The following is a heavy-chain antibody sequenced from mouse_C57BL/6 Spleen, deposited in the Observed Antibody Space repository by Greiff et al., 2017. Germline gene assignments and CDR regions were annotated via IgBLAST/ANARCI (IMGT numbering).Heavy chain of an antibody. CDR1: GFTFSSYA. CDR2: ISDGGSYT. CDR3: AREGDFRDYAMDY. D-gene: IGHD3-3*01. J-gene: IGHJ4*01. Sequence: EVQGVESGGGLVKPGGSLKLSCAASGFTFSSYAMSWVRQTPEKRLEWVATISDGGSYTYYPDNVKGRFTISRDNAKNNLYLQMSHLKSEDTAMYYCAREGDFRDYAMDYWGQGTSVTVSS. V-gene: IGHV5-4*01.